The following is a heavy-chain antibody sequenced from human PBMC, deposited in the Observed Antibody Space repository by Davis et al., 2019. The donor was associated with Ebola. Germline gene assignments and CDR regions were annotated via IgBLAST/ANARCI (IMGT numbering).Heavy chain of an antibody. CDR2: IKQDGSEK. D-gene: IGHD3-3*01. CDR1: GFTFSSYW. CDR3: ARVKTYYDFWSGYSLDY. J-gene: IGHJ4*02. V-gene: IGHV3-7*01. Sequence: GESLKISCAASGFTFSSYWMSWVRQAPGRGLEWVANIKQDGSEKYYVDSVKGRFTISRDNAKNSLYLQMNSLRAEDTAVYYCARVKTYYDFWSGYSLDYWGQGTLVTVSS.